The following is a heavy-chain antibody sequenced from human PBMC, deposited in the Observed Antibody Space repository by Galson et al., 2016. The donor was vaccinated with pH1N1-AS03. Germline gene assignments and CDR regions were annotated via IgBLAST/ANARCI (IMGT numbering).Heavy chain of an antibody. Sequence: SLRLSCAGAGLTFSSHDMYWVRQPPGKGLEWVSASGTAGDTYYAGSVKGRFTISRENAKNSLYLQMNSLRAGDTAVYYCARGKEGYFYGMDVWGQGTTVTVSS. J-gene: IGHJ6*02. V-gene: IGHV3-13*01. D-gene: IGHD3-10*01. CDR3: ARGKEGYFYGMDV. CDR1: GLTFSSHD. CDR2: SGTAGDT.